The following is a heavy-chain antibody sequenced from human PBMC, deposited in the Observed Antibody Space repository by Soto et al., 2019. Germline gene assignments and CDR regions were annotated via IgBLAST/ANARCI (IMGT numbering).Heavy chain of an antibody. V-gene: IGHV3-33*01. J-gene: IGHJ6*02. CDR2: IWYDGSNK. CDR3: ASDGSGSYSYYGMDV. Sequence: QVQLVESGGGVVQPGRSLRLSCAASGFTFSSYGMHWVRQAPGKGLEWVAVIWYDGSNKYYADSVKGRFTISRDNSKNTLYLQMNSLRAEDTAVYYCASDGSGSYSYYGMDVWGQGTTVTVSS. D-gene: IGHD3-10*01. CDR1: GFTFSSYG.